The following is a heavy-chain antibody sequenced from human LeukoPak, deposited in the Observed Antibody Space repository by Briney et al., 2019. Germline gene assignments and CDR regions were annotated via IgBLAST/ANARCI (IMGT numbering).Heavy chain of an antibody. Sequence: SETLSLTCTVSVGSLSSYYWSRIRQPPGKGLEWIGYIYYSGSTNYNPSLKSRVTISVDTPKNRVSLKLSSVTAADTAVYYCAKIAQMYKWFDPWGQGTLVTVSS. J-gene: IGHJ5*02. V-gene: IGHV4-59*01. CDR1: VGSLSSYY. CDR2: IYYSGST. CDR3: AKIAQMYKWFDP.